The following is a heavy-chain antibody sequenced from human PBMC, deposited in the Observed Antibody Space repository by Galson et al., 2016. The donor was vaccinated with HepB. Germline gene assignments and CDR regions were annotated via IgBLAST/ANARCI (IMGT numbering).Heavy chain of an antibody. Sequence: SLRLSCAASGFTFTSYGMHWVRQAPGKGLEWVAVISYDGSNKYYADSVKGRFTVSRDNSKNTLSLQMNSLIAEDTAVYYCAKAGGFGELYHYGMDFWGQGTTVTISS. CDR3: AKAGGFGELYHYGMDF. CDR2: ISYDGSNK. V-gene: IGHV3-30*18. CDR1: GFTFTSYG. D-gene: IGHD3-10*01. J-gene: IGHJ6*02.